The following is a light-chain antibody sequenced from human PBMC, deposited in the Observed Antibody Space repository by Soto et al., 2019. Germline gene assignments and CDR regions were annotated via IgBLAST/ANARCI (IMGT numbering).Light chain of an antibody. CDR1: SSDVGGYNY. CDR3: SSYTSRSRV. CDR2: DVS. J-gene: IGLJ3*02. V-gene: IGLV2-14*01. Sequence: QSALTQPASVSGSPGQSITISCTGTSSDVGGYNYVSWYQQHPGKAPKLMIYDVSKRPSGVSNRFSGSKSGNTASLTISGLQAEDEADYYCSSYTSRSRVFGGGPKHTVL.